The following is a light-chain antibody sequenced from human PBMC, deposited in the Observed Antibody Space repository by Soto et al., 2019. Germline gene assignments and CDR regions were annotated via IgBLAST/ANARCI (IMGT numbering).Light chain of an antibody. CDR3: CSYAGNNNLV. J-gene: IGLJ2*01. V-gene: IGLV2-8*01. Sequence: QSVLTQPPSASGSPGQSVTISCTGTSSDVGSYNYASWYQQHPGKAPKLMIYEVSKRPSGVPDRFSGSKSGNTASLSVSGLQAEDEADYYCCSYAGNNNLVFGGGTKLTVL. CDR1: SSDVGSYNY. CDR2: EVS.